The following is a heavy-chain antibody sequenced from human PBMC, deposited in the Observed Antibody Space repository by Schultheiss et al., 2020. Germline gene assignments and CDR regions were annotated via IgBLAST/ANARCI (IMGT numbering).Heavy chain of an antibody. V-gene: IGHV4-61*01. D-gene: IGHD2-2*02. CDR1: GGSVSSGSYY. J-gene: IGHJ6*02. Sequence: TLSLTCTVSGGSVSSGSYYWSWIRQPPGKGLEWIGYIYYSGSTNYNPSLKSRVTISVDTSKNQFSLKLSSVTAADTAVYYCARQRLGYCSSTSCYKGRYYYYGMDVWGQGTTVTVSS. CDR2: IYYSGST. CDR3: ARQRLGYCSSTSCYKGRYYYYGMDV.